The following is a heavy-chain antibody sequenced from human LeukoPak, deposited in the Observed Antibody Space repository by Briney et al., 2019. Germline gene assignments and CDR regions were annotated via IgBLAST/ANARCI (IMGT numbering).Heavy chain of an antibody. D-gene: IGHD3-10*01. CDR3: AREIYGSGSLNAFDI. CDR2: INPNSGGT. J-gene: IGHJ3*02. Sequence: GASVKVSCKASGYTFTGYYMHWVRQSPGQGLEWMGWINPNSGGTNYAQKFQGRVTMTRDTSISTAYMELSRLRSDDTAVYYCAREIYGSGSLNAFDIWGQGTMVTVSS. V-gene: IGHV1-2*02. CDR1: GYTFTGYY.